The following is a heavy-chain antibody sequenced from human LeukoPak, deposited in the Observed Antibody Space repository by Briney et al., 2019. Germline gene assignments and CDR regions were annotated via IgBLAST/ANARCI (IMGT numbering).Heavy chain of an antibody. V-gene: IGHV3-7*01. J-gene: IGHJ4*02. CDR2: INPDGSIK. Sequence: GGSLRLFCGASGFTFGHHFMSWVRQAPGGGLEGGANINPDGSIKFHADSVKGRFTISRDNARNSVYLQMNSLRGEDTVVYYCARAVEVADYWGQGTLVAVSS. CDR1: GFTFGHHF. CDR3: ARAVEVADY.